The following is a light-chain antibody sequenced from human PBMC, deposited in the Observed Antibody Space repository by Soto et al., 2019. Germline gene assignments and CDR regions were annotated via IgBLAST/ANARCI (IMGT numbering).Light chain of an antibody. CDR1: QSVSSSY. CDR2: GAS. V-gene: IGKV3-20*01. J-gene: IGKJ4*01. Sequence: EIELTQSPGTLSLSPGERATLSCRASQSVSSSYLAWYQQKPGQAPRLLIYGASSRATGIPDRFSGSGSGTDFTLTISRLEPEDFAVYYCQQYGSSPTFGAGPTV. CDR3: QQYGSSPT.